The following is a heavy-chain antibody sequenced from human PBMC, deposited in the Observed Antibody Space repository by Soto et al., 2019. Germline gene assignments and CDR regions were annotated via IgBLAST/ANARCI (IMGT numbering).Heavy chain of an antibody. J-gene: IGHJ4*02. CDR3: AREFPYYVSSDSYLDY. CDR2: TYYRSRWYN. Sequence: PSQTLSLTCAISGDSVSGNSAAWNWIRQSPSRGLEWLGRTYYRSRWYNDYAVSVKSRITVTPDTSKNQFSLHLNSVTPEDTAVYYXAREFPYYVSSDSYLDYWGQRALVTVSS. CDR1: GDSVSGNSAA. V-gene: IGHV6-1*01. D-gene: IGHD3-16*01.